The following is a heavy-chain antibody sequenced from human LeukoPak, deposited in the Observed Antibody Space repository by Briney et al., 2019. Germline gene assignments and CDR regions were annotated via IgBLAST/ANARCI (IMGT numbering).Heavy chain of an antibody. Sequence: GGSLRLSCAASGFPFSNNVMTWVRQAPGRGLDWLSAISGGGGDTYYADFVKGRFTISRDNSKNILYLQMSSLTAEDTAVYYCAKTFPYGTTWFGFCDYWGQGALVTVSS. CDR1: GFPFSNNV. J-gene: IGHJ4*02. D-gene: IGHD3-10*01. CDR3: AKTFPYGTTWFGFCDY. CDR2: ISGGGGDT. V-gene: IGHV3-23*01.